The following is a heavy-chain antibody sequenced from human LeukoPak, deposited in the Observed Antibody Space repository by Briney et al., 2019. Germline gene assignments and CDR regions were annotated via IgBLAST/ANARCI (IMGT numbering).Heavy chain of an antibody. Sequence: ASVKVSCKASGGTFSSYAISWVRQAPGQGLEWMGGIIPIFGTANYAQKLQGRVTMTTDTSTSTAYMELRSLRSDDTAVYYCARDAWAREEAFDIWGQGTMVTVSS. V-gene: IGHV1-69*05. CDR3: ARDAWAREEAFDI. J-gene: IGHJ3*02. CDR1: GGTFSSYA. D-gene: IGHD3-16*01. CDR2: IIPIFGTA.